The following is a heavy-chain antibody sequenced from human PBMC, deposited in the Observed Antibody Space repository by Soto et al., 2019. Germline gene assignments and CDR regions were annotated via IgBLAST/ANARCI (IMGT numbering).Heavy chain of an antibody. CDR2: IKQDESEI. Sequence: EVQLVESGGGLVQPGGSLRLSCAASGFTFSSYWMSWVRQAPGKGLEWVAKIKQDESEIYYVDSVKGRFTIFRDNAKNSLYLQMNSLRVEDTAVYYWAAVITIWALYIWGQGTMVTVSS. CDR1: GFTFSSYW. D-gene: IGHD3-3*01. V-gene: IGHV3-7*01. J-gene: IGHJ3*02. CDR3: AAVITIWALYI.